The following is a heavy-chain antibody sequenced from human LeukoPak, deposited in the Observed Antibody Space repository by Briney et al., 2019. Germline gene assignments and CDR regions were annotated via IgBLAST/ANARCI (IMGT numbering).Heavy chain of an antibody. V-gene: IGHV1-69*13. Sequence: SVKVSCKPSGYTFTTYDINWVRQATGQGLEWMGGIIPIFGTANYAQKFQGRVTITADESTSTAYMELSSLRSEDTAVYYCAREADMYYYDSSGYHPLVYFDYWGQGTLVTVSS. CDR1: GYTFTTYD. J-gene: IGHJ4*02. CDR2: IIPIFGTA. D-gene: IGHD3-22*01. CDR3: AREADMYYYDSSGYHPLVYFDY.